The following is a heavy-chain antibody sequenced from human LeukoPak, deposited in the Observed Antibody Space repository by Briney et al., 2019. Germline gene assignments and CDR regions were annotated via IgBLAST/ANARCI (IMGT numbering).Heavy chain of an antibody. D-gene: IGHD3-16*01. Sequence: PGGSLRLSRVASGFIFRSYGIDCVRQAPGKGLEWVTFIHFAGSNEYYADFVKVRFTISRDNSKNTVYLQMHSLTREDTAVTYCAKVGIMRGNGPPVFGPWGQGTPVSASS. CDR3: AKVGIMRGNGPPVFGP. CDR2: IHFAGSNE. CDR1: GFIFRSYG. V-gene: IGHV3-30*02. J-gene: IGHJ5*02.